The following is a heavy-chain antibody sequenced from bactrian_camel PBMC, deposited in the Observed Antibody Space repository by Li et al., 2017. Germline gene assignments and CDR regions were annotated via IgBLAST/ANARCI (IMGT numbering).Heavy chain of an antibody. Sequence: HVQLVESGGGSVQAGGSLRLFCVASGATYSSCCMAWFRQAPGKEREGVALIDRYGTTSYADSVKGRFTISPDHAKETVYLEMNSLKPEDTGMYYCAADLFDRCPFTSEYVNWGQGTQVTVS. V-gene: IGHV3S53*01. CDR3: AADLFDRCPFTSEYVN. D-gene: IGHD7*01. CDR1: GATYSSCC. CDR2: IDRYGTT. J-gene: IGHJ4*01.